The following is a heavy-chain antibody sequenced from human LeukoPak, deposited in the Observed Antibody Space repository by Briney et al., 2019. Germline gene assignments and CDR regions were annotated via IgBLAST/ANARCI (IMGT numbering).Heavy chain of an antibody. Sequence: GGSLRLSCAASGFTFSSYGMHWVRQAPGKGLEWVAFIRYDGSNKYYADSVKGRFTISRDNSKNTLYLQMNSLRAEDTAVYYCAKNFRAYSYGLDYWGQGTLVTVSS. CDR2: IRYDGSNK. D-gene: IGHD5-18*01. J-gene: IGHJ4*02. V-gene: IGHV3-30*02. CDR1: GFTFSSYG. CDR3: AKNFRAYSYGLDY.